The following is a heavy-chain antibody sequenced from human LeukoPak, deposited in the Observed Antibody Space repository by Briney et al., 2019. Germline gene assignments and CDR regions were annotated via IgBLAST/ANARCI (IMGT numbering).Heavy chain of an antibody. CDR1: GFTFSSYW. CDR2: IYNDGSRT. Sequence: GGSLRLSCAASGFTFSSYWMHWVRQAPGKGLVWVSRIYNDGSRTSYADSVKGRFTISRDNAKKSLYLQMNSLRTEDTALYYCAKGGIHRGYYYYYMDVWGKGTTVTISS. CDR3: AKGGIHRGYYYYYMDV. D-gene: IGHD6-13*01. J-gene: IGHJ6*03. V-gene: IGHV3-74*01.